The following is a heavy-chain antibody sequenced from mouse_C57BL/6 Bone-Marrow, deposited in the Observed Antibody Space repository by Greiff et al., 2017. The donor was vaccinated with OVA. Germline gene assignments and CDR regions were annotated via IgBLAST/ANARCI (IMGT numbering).Heavy chain of an antibody. CDR1: GYSITSGYY. D-gene: IGHD1-1*01. CDR2: ISYDGSN. Sequence: VQLQQSGPGLVKPSQSLSLTCSVTGYSITSGYYWNWIRQFPGNKLEWMGYISYDGSNNYNPSLKNRISITRDTSKNQFFLKLNSVTTEDTATYYCARGYGSSYDYFDYWGKGTTLTVSS. J-gene: IGHJ2*01. V-gene: IGHV3-6*01. CDR3: ARGYGSSYDYFDY.